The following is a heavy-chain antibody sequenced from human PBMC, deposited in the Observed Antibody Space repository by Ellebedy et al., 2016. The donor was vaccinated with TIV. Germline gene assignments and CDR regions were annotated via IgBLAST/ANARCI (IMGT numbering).Heavy chain of an antibody. CDR1: GYTFTTYY. D-gene: IGHD2-15*01. V-gene: IGHV1-46*01. Sequence: ASVKVSCKASGYTFTTYYIHWVRQAPGQGLEWVGTLNPSTGGTSYAQKFQGRVTLTRDTSTSTAYMELSSLRSEDTAVYYCARDWCSGGSCYDWFDPWGQGTLVTVSS. J-gene: IGHJ5*02. CDR3: ARDWCSGGSCYDWFDP. CDR2: LNPSTGGT.